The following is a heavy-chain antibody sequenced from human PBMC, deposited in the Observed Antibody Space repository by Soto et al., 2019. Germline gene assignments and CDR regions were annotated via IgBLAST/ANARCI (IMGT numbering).Heavy chain of an antibody. CDR3: ARTMILGRGTCVDF. CDR2: IDWDDDK. J-gene: IGHJ1*01. CDR1: GFSLSSSGMR. D-gene: IGHD3-22*01. Sequence: SGPTLVNPTHTLTLTCTFSGFSLSSSGMRVSWIRQPPGKALEWLARIDWDDDKFYSTALKTRLTISKDSSKNQVVLTMTNMDPVDTATYYCARTMILGRGTCVDFGGQGNLVTVSS. V-gene: IGHV2-70*04.